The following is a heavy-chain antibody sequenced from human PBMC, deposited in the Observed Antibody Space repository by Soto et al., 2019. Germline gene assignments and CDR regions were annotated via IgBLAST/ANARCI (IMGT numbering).Heavy chain of an antibody. CDR2: ITHSGYTA. D-gene: IGHD7-27*01. CDR1: GFSFGTLV. V-gene: IGHV3-23*01. CDR3: AKKGRSLATRPGA. J-gene: IGHJ4*02. Sequence: PGGSLRLSWAASGFSFGTLVLTWFRSSPRRGLEWGASITHSGYTASYAETAEGRFTVSRDNAKNNRHRSMNDLKTEDTATYYLAKKGRSLATRPGAWGQGTLV.